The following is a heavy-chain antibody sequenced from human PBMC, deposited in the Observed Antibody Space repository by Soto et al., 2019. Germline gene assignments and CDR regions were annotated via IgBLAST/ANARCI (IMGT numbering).Heavy chain of an antibody. D-gene: IGHD3-16*02. CDR3: ARDYTPYYDYVWGSYRPVNWFDP. J-gene: IGHJ5*02. V-gene: IGHV4-59*01. Sequence: SETLSLTCTVSGGSISSSSLNWIRQAPGKGLEWIGCIYYSGSTNYNPSLKSRVTMSVDTSKYQFSLKLSSVTAADTAVYYCARDYTPYYDYVWGSYRPVNWFDPWGQGTLVTVSS. CDR2: IYYSGST. CDR1: GGSISSSS.